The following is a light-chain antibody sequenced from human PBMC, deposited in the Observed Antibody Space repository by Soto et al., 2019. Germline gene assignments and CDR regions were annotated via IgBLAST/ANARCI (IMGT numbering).Light chain of an antibody. CDR1: QGISTY. V-gene: IGKV1-39*01. J-gene: IGKJ1*01. CDR2: GAS. CDR3: QHTRTTPRT. Sequence: DIQMTQSPSSLFANVGDRVTITCRASQGISTYLHWYQQRPGKAPSLLICGASNLHRGVPSRFSGRGSGTDFTLTISSLQPEDVATYYCQHTRTTPRTFGQGTKVEIK.